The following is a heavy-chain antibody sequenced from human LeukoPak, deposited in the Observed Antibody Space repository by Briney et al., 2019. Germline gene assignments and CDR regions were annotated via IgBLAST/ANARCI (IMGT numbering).Heavy chain of an antibody. J-gene: IGHJ4*02. Sequence: PGGSLRPSCAASGFTFSSYAMSWVRQAPGKGLEWVSAISGSGGSTYYADSVKGRFTISRDNSKNTLYLQMNSLRAEDTAVYYCAKRGGSGSYYFDYWGQGTLVTVSS. CDR3: AKRGGSGSYYFDY. CDR2: ISGSGGST. CDR1: GFTFSSYA. V-gene: IGHV3-23*01. D-gene: IGHD3-10*01.